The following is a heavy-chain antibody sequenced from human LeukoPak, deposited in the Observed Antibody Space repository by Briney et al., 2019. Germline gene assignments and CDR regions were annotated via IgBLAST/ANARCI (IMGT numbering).Heavy chain of an antibody. V-gene: IGHV1-69*02. CDR1: GGTFSSYT. CDR2: IIPILGIA. D-gene: IGHD3-10*01. CDR3: ASGGSPRGKGYYYYYYMDV. Sequence: GASVKVSCKASGGTFSSYTISWVRQAPGQGLEWMGRIIPILGIANYAQKFQGRVTITADKSTSTAYMELSSLRSEDTAVYYCASGGSPRGKGYYYYYYMDVRGKGTTVTVSS. J-gene: IGHJ6*03.